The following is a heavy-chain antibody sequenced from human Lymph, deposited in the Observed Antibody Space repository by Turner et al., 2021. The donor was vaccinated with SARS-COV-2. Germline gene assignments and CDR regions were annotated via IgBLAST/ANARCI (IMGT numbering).Heavy chain of an antibody. CDR3: ARGLGSSWYSGGFDF. Sequence: QVQLVESGGGVVQPGRSLRLSCAASGFTFSTYVMHWVRQAPGKGLEWVAVICYDGSNKYYSDSVKGRFTTSRDNSKNTLYLQMNSLRAEDTAVYYCARGLGSSWYSGGFDFWGQGTLVTVSS. CDR1: GFTFSTYV. J-gene: IGHJ4*02. V-gene: IGHV3-33*01. CDR2: ICYDGSNK. D-gene: IGHD6-13*01.